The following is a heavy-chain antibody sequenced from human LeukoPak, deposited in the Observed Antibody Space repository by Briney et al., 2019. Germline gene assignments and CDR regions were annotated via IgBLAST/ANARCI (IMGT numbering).Heavy chain of an antibody. CDR2: IYYSGST. J-gene: IGHJ5*02. CDR1: GGSISSYY. D-gene: IGHD3-10*01. Sequence: SETLSLTCTVSGGSISSYYWGWIRQPPRKGLEWIGYIYYSGSTNYNPSLKSRVTISVDTSKNQFSLKLSSVTAADTAVYYCARDLTMVRGSWFDPWGQGTLVTVSS. V-gene: IGHV4-59*01. CDR3: ARDLTMVRGSWFDP.